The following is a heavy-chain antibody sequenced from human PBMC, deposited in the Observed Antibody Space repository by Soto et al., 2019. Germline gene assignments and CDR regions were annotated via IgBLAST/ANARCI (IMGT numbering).Heavy chain of an antibody. CDR1: GDSISSGGYY. CDR2: IFNSGSI. Sequence: PSETLSLTCTVSGDSISSGGYYWSWIRQHPGEGLQWIGYIFNSGSIYYNPSLKSRLTMSLDPSKNQFSLKLSSVTAADTAVYYCARVRYSSVEYYFDYWGQGTLVTVSS. V-gene: IGHV4-31*03. CDR3: ARVRYSSVEYYFDY. D-gene: IGHD5-18*01. J-gene: IGHJ4*02.